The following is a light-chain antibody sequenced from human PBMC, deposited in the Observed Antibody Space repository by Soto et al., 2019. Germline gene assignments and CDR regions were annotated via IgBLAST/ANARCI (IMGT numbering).Light chain of an antibody. Sequence: QSVLTQPASVSGSPGQSITISCTRTSSDLGAYNSVSWYQQRPGKAPKLMIYDVRNRPSGVSNRFSGSKSGDTASLTISGLQAEDEADYYCSSNAGISALEVVFGGGTKVTVL. CDR2: DVR. CDR3: SSNAGISALEVV. CDR1: SSDLGAYNS. V-gene: IGLV2-14*01. J-gene: IGLJ2*01.